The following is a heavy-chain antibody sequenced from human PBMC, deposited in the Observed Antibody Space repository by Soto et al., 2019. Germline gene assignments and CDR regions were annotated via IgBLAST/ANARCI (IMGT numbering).Heavy chain of an antibody. V-gene: IGHV1-24*01. CDR3: ARDQLYYNDISGRPLNAFDV. D-gene: IGHD3-22*01. Sequence: GASVKVSCKVSGLTLTEFSMHWVRQAPGKGLEWMGGFDPEDGETIYAQRFQGRVTMTEDTSTDSAYMELSSLRSKDTAVYYCARDQLYYNDISGRPLNAFDVWGQGTMVTVS. CDR1: GLTLTEFS. CDR2: FDPEDGET. J-gene: IGHJ3*01.